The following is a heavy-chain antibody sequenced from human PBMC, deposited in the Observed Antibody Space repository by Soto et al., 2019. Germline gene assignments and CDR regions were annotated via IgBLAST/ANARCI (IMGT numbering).Heavy chain of an antibody. D-gene: IGHD4-17*01. CDR1: GFTFSSYA. CDR3: ASDDYGHY. V-gene: IGHV3-30-3*01. Sequence: SLRLSCAASGFTFSSYAMHWVRQAPGKGLEWVAVISYDGSNKYYADSVKGRFTISRDNSKNTLYLQMNSLRAEDTAVYYCASDDYGHYWGQGTLVTVSS. CDR2: ISYDGSNK. J-gene: IGHJ4*02.